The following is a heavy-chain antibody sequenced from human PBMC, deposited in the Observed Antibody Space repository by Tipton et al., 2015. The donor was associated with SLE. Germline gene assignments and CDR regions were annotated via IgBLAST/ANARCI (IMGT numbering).Heavy chain of an antibody. V-gene: IGHV4-34*01. CDR2: INHSGST. CDR3: ARGGRGDGGNPFDP. D-gene: IGHD4-23*01. Sequence: TLSLTCAAYGGSFSGYYWSRIRQPPGKGLEWIGEINHSGSTNYNPSLKSRVTISMDTSKNQLSLKLSSVTAADTAVYYCARGGRGDGGNPFDPWGQGTLVTVSS. CDR1: GGSFSGYY. J-gene: IGHJ5*02.